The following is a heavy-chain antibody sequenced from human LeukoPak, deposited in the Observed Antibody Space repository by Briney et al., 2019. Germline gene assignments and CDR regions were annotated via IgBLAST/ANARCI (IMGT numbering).Heavy chain of an antibody. V-gene: IGHV1-3*01. Sequence: ASVKVSCKASGYTFTSYAMEWVRQAPGQRLEWMGWINAGNGNTKYSQKFQGRVTITRDTSASTAYMELSGLRSEDTAVYYCASRRYCTNGVCYAPDYWGQGTLVTVSS. J-gene: IGHJ4*02. CDR1: GYTFTSYA. D-gene: IGHD2-8*01. CDR3: ASRRYCTNGVCYAPDY. CDR2: INAGNGNT.